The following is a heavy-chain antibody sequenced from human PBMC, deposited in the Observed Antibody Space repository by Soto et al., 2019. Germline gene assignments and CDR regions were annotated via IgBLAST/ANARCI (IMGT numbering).Heavy chain of an antibody. CDR3: ARGPSDEKVDS. J-gene: IGHJ4*02. V-gene: IGHV4-30-4*01. CDR1: GGSISSGDYY. CDR2: IYSVRST. Sequence: SETLSLTCTVSGGSISSGDYYWSWIRQPPGKGLEWIGHIYSVRSTYNNPSLESRVTISVDTSKNQFSLKLTSVTAADTAIYYCARGPSDEKVDSWGQGILVTVSS.